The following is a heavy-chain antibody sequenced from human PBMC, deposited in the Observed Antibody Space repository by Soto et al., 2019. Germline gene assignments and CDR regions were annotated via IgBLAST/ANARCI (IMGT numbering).Heavy chain of an antibody. CDR1: GYTFTSYA. Sequence: QVQLVQSGAEVKKPGASVKVSCKASGYTFTSYAMHWVRQAPGQRLEWMGWINAGNGNTKYSQKFQGRVTITRDTSASTAYMELSSLRSDDTAVYYCARDREYYYGSGKFDYMDVWGKGTTVTVSS. J-gene: IGHJ6*03. V-gene: IGHV1-3*01. D-gene: IGHD3-10*01. CDR3: ARDREYYYGSGKFDYMDV. CDR2: INAGNGNT.